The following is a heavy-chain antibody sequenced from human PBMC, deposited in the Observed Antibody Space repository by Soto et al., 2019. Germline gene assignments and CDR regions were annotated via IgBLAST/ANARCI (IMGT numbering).Heavy chain of an antibody. V-gene: IGHV3-30-3*01. CDR1: GFTFSSYA. CDR3: AREYYRINSGYGFRMDV. D-gene: IGHD5-12*01. CDR2: ISYDGSNK. Sequence: LSCAASGFTFSSYAMHWVRQAPGKGLEWVAVISYDGSNKYXADSVKGRFTISRDNSKKKLYLKMNSLRAEDTAVYYCAREYYRINSGYGFRMDVWGQGTTVTVSS. J-gene: IGHJ6*02.